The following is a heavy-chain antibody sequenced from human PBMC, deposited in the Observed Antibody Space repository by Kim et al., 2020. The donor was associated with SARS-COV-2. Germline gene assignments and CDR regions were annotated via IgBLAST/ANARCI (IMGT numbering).Heavy chain of an antibody. Sequence: GGSLRLSCAASGFTFSDYYMSWIRQAPGKGLEWVSYISSSSSYTNYADSVKGRFTISRDNAKNSLYLQMNSLRAEDTAVYYCAREGDCSSTSCSVEADYWGQGTLVTVSS. CDR1: GFTFSDYY. V-gene: IGHV3-11*05. CDR2: ISSSSSYT. CDR3: AREGDCSSTSCSVEADY. D-gene: IGHD2-2*01. J-gene: IGHJ4*02.